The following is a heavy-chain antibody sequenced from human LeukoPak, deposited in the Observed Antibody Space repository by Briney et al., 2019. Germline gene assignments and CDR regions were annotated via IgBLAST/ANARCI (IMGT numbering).Heavy chain of an antibody. V-gene: IGHV5-51*01. Sequence: PGESLKISCKAYGYSFFSNYWIAXVRQMPGKGLEWMGILYPGDSDSRYSPSFQGQVTISADRSISTAYLHWSSLKVSDTAMYYCARASRDGYNQNFDYWGQGTLVTVSS. D-gene: IGHD5-24*01. CDR2: LYPGDSDS. J-gene: IGHJ4*02. CDR3: ARASRDGYNQNFDY. CDR1: GYSFFSNYW.